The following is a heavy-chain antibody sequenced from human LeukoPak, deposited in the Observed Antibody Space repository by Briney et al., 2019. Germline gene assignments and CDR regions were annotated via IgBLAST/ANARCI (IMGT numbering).Heavy chain of an antibody. Sequence: GGYLRLSCAASGFTFSIYDMNFVRKAPGKGLDCVSYISPGGTTIHYADSVKGRFTISRDNPKNALYLQMNSLRAEDTAVYYCARSGGNFDYWGQVSLVTDSA. J-gene: IGHJ4*02. CDR3: ARSGGNFDY. CDR2: ISPGGTTI. V-gene: IGHV3-48*03. CDR1: GFTFSIYD. D-gene: IGHD3-16*01.